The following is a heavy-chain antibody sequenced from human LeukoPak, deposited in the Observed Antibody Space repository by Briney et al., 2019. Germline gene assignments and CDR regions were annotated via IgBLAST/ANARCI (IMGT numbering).Heavy chain of an antibody. Sequence: GGSLRLSCAASGFTFDDYAMHWVRQAPGKGLESVSLISGDGFSTYYADSVKGRFTISRDNSKNSLFLQMNSLRTEDTALYYCAKEALGATLDYWGQGTLVTVSS. CDR1: GFTFDDYA. D-gene: IGHD1-26*01. CDR3: AKEALGATLDY. CDR2: ISGDGFST. J-gene: IGHJ4*02. V-gene: IGHV3-43*02.